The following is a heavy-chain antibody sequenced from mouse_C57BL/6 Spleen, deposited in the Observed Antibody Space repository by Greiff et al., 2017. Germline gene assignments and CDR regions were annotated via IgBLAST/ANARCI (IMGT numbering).Heavy chain of an antibody. J-gene: IGHJ4*01. D-gene: IGHD1-1*01. V-gene: IGHV14-4*01. CDR1: GFNIKDYY. CDR2: IDPENGDT. Sequence: VQLKQSGAELVRPGASVKLSCTASGFNIKDYYMHWVKQRPEQGLEWIGWIDPENGDTEYASKFQGKATITADTSSNTAYLQLSSLTSEDTAVYYGTKGYGIAMDYWGQGTSVTVSS. CDR3: TKGYGIAMDY.